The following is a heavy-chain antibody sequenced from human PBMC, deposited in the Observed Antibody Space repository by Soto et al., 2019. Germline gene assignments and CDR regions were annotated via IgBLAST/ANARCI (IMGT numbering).Heavy chain of an antibody. D-gene: IGHD1-26*01. J-gene: IGHJ6*02. V-gene: IGHV3-7*05. CDR3: ASLYSGSYSYYYYYGMDG. CDR2: IKQDGSEK. Sequence: EVQLVESGGGLVQPGGSLRLSCAASGFTFSSYWMSWVRQAPGKGLEWVANIKQDGSEKYYVDSVKGRFTISRDNAKNSLYLQMNSLRAEDTAVYYCASLYSGSYSYYYYYGMDGWGQGTTVTVSS. CDR1: GFTFSSYW.